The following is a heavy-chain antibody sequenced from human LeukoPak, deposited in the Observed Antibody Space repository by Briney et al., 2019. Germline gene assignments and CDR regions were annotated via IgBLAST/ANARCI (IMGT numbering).Heavy chain of an antibody. Sequence: QPGGSLRLSCTASGFTFTNYAMSWVRQAPGKGLEWVSAISGGGASTYYADSVKGRFTISRDNSKNTLYLQMNSLRAEDTAVYYCASLTTYPVVPAAKSEDWFDPWGQGTLVTVSS. V-gene: IGHV3-23*01. CDR1: GFTFTNYA. D-gene: IGHD2-2*01. J-gene: IGHJ5*02. CDR2: ISGGGAST. CDR3: ASLTTYPVVPAAKSEDWFDP.